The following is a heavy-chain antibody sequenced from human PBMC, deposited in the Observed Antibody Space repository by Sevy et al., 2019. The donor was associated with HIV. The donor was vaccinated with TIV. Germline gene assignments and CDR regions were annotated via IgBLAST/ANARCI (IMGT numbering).Heavy chain of an antibody. V-gene: IGHV3-23*01. CDR3: AKDPLIFGVVTGGMDV. CDR1: GFTFSNYA. J-gene: IGHJ6*02. Sequence: GESLKISGAASGFTFSNYAMSWVRQAPGKGLEWVSAISGSGGSSYYADSVKGRFTISRDNSKNTLYLQMNSLRAEDTAVYYCAKDPLIFGVVTGGMDVWGQGTTVTVSS. CDR2: ISGSGGSS. D-gene: IGHD3-3*01.